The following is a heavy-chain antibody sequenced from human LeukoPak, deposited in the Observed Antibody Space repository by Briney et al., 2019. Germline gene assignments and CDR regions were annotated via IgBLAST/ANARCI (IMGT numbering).Heavy chain of an antibody. D-gene: IGHD3-22*01. CDR3: ARGRRYYDS. CDR1: GGSFSGYY. Sequence: PSETLSLTCAVYGGSFSGYYWNWIRQPPGKGLEWIGEINHSGSTNYNPSLKSRVTISVDTSKNQFSLKLSSATAADTAVYYCARGRRYYDSWGQGTLVTVSS. V-gene: IGHV4-34*01. J-gene: IGHJ4*02. CDR2: INHSGST.